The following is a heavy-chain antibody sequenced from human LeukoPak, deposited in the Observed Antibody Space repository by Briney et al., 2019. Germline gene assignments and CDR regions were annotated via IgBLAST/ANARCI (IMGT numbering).Heavy chain of an antibody. V-gene: IGHV3-23*01. CDR3: AKVATGYSSSWYPIDP. CDR1: GFTFSSYA. Sequence: GGSLRLSCAASGFTFSSYAMSWVRQAPGKGLEWVSAISGSGGSTYYADSVKGRFTISRDNSKNALYLQMNSLRAEDTAVYYCAKVATGYSSSWYPIDPWGQGTLVTVS. D-gene: IGHD6-13*01. CDR2: ISGSGGST. J-gene: IGHJ5*02.